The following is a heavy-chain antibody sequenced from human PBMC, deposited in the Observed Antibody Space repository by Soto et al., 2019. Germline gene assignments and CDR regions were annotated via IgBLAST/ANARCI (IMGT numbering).Heavy chain of an antibody. CDR2: IWYDGSNK. D-gene: IGHD1-26*01. V-gene: IGHV3-33*01. J-gene: IGHJ3*02. Sequence: GGSLRLSCAASGFTFSSYGMHWVRQAPGKGLEWVAVIWYDGSNKYYADSVKGRFTIPRDNSKNTLYLQMNSLRAEDTAVYYCARDAGFTYYAFDIWGQGTMVTVSS. CDR1: GFTFSSYG. CDR3: ARDAGFTYYAFDI.